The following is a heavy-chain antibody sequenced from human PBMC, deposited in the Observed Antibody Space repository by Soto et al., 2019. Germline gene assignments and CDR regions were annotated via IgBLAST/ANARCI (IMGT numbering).Heavy chain of an antibody. V-gene: IGHV4-34*01. D-gene: IGHD2-2*01. J-gene: IGHJ4*02. CDR1: GDSFSGYF. Sequence: PSETLSLTCAVHGDSFSGYFWTWIRQPPGKGLEWIAEITEGGTTNYSPSLKSRVSIAVDSSKRQFSLTLSSVTAADTAMYYCARGADAMLSLNFDYCSPGSLVTVYS. CDR2: ITEGGTT. CDR3: ARGADAMLSLNFDY.